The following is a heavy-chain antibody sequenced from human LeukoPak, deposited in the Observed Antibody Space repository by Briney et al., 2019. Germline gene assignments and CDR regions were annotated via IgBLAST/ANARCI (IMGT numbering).Heavy chain of an antibody. CDR2: ISAYNGNT. CDR1: GYTFTSYG. CDR3: ALQQLVQNIYNNYYYYGMDV. V-gene: IGHV1-18*01. Sequence: VASVTVSCKASGYTFTSYGISWVRQAPGQGLGWMGWISAYNGNTNYAQKLQGRVTMTTDTSTSTAYMELSSLRSEDTAVYYCALQQLVQNIYNNYYYYGMDVWGQGTTVTVSS. J-gene: IGHJ6*02. D-gene: IGHD6-13*01.